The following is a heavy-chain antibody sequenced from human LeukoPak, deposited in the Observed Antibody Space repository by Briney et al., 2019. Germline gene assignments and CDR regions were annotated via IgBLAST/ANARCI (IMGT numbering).Heavy chain of an antibody. J-gene: IGHJ4*02. V-gene: IGHV1-18*01. CDR1: GYTFTSYG. Sequence: ASVKVSCKASGYTFTSYGISWVRQAPGQGLEWMGWISAYNGDTKYAQKLQGRVTMTTDTSTSTAYMELRSLRSDDTAVYYCARDPSNSSGWYIFFDFWGQGTLVAVSS. D-gene: IGHD6-19*01. CDR2: ISAYNGDT. CDR3: ARDPSNSSGWYIFFDF.